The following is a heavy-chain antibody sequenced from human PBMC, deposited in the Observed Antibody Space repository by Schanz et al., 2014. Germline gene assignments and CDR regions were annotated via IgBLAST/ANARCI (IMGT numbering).Heavy chain of an antibody. CDR2: ICSSGNTI. CDR3: AREQIMAAAGLVDY. V-gene: IGHV3-21*05. Sequence: EVQLVESGGGLVKPGGSLRLSCAASGFTFSSYGMHWVRQAPGKGLEWVSYICSSGNTIYYADSVKGRFTISRDNAKNSLYLQMNSLRAEDTAVFYCAREQIMAAAGLVDYWGHGTLVTVSS. D-gene: IGHD6-13*01. J-gene: IGHJ4*01. CDR1: GFTFSSYG.